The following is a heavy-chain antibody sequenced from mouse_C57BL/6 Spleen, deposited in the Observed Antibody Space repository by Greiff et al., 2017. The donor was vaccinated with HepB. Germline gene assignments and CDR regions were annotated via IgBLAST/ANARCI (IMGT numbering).Heavy chain of an antibody. CDR3: ARGGDYAMDY. CDR2: IYPGDGDT. V-gene: IGHV1-82*01. J-gene: IGHJ4*01. Sequence: QVQLQQSGPELVKPGASVKISCKASGYAFSSSWMNWVKQRPGKGLEWIGRIYPGDGDTNYNGKFKGKATLTADKSSSTAYMQLSSLTSEDSAVYVCARGGDYAMDYWGQGTSVTVSS. CDR1: GYAFSSSW.